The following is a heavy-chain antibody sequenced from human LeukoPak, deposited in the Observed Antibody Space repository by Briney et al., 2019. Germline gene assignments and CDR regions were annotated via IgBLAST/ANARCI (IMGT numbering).Heavy chain of an antibody. J-gene: IGHJ4*02. CDR1: GYTFTSYG. V-gene: IGHV1-18*01. Sequence: ASVKVSCKASGYTFTSYGISWVRQAPGQGLEWMGWISAYNGNTNYAQKLQGRVTMTTDTSTSTAYRGLRRLRSDATAVYYCARTNPIVVVPAATVFDYWGQGTLVTVSS. D-gene: IGHD2-2*01. CDR3: ARTNPIVVVPAATVFDY. CDR2: ISAYNGNT.